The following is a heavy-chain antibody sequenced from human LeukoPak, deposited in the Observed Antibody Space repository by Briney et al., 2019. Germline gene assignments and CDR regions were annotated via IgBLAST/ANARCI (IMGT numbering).Heavy chain of an antibody. Sequence: AGRSLRLSCAASGFTFSSYDMHWVRRAPGKGLEWVAVISYDGSNKYYADSVKGRFTISRDNSKNTLYLQMNSLRAEDTAVYYCAKDLGIAAAADYWGQGTLVAVSS. CDR3: AKDLGIAAAADY. J-gene: IGHJ4*02. D-gene: IGHD6-13*01. V-gene: IGHV3-30*18. CDR2: ISYDGSNK. CDR1: GFTFSSYD.